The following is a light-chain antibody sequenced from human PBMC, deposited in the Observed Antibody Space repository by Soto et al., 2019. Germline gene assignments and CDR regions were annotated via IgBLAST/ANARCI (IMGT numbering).Light chain of an antibody. CDR1: QSISSR. CDR2: GVS. CDR3: QQYINGWT. J-gene: IGKJ1*01. Sequence: DDRMSQSPSTVSASVGDRVTITFRASQSISSRLAWYQQKSGKAPNLLIYGVSSLEGGVPSRFSGSASETEFTLTISSLQPDDFATYYCQQYINGWTFGQGTNVDI. V-gene: IGKV1-5*01.